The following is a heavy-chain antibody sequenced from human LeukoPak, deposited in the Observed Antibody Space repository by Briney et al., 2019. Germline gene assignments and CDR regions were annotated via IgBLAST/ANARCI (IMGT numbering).Heavy chain of an antibody. V-gene: IGHV3-33*06. CDR1: GFTFSSYG. CDR3: AKDFYDSSGYYKWYFDY. J-gene: IGHJ4*02. D-gene: IGHD3-22*01. Sequence: GGSLRLSCAASGFTFSSYGMHWVRQAPGKGLEWVAVIWCDGSNKYYADSVKGRFTISRDNSKNTLYLQMNSLRAEDTAVYYCAKDFYDSSGYYKWYFDYWGQGTLVTVSS. CDR2: IWCDGSNK.